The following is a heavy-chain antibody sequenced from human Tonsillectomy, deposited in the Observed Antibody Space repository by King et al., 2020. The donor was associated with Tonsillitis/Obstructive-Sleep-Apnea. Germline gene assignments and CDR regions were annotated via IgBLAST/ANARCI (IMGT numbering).Heavy chain of an antibody. CDR1: GGTFSSYA. D-gene: IGHD1-26*01. CDR3: ARGPFSGSYDGPRYFDY. V-gene: IGHV1-69*12. J-gene: IGHJ4*02. CDR2: IIPIFGTA. Sequence: QLVQSGAEVKKPGSSVKVSCKASGGTFSSYAISWVRQAPGQGLEWMGGIIPIFGTANYAQKFQGRVTITADESTSTAYMELSSLRSEDTAVYYCARGPFSGSYDGPRYFDYWGQGTLVTVSS.